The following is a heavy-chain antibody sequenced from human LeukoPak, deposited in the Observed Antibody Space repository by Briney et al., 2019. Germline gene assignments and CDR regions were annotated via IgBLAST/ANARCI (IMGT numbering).Heavy chain of an antibody. D-gene: IGHD1-26*01. J-gene: IGHJ4*02. CDR2: IYYSGST. V-gene: IGHV4-59*08. CDR1: GGSISSYY. CDR3: ARYSGSYRGDS. Sequence: SETLSLTCTVSGGSISSYYWSWIRQPPGKGLEWIGYIYYSGSTNYNPSLKSRVTISVDTSKNQFSLKLSSVTAADTAVYYCARYSGSYRGDSWGQGTLVTVSS.